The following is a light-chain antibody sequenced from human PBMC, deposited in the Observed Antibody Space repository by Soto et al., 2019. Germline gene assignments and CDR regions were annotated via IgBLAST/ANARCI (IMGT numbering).Light chain of an antibody. Sequence: DIQMTQSPSTLSASVGDRVTITCRASQSISSWLAWYQQKPGKAPKLLIYDASSLEIGVPSRFSGSGSGTEFTLTISSLQPDDFATYYCQQYNSSITFGPLTKVDIK. CDR3: QQYNSSIT. CDR2: DAS. CDR1: QSISSW. V-gene: IGKV1-5*01. J-gene: IGKJ3*01.